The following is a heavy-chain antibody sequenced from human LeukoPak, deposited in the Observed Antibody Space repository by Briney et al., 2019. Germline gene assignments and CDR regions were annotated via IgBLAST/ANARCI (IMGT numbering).Heavy chain of an antibody. CDR2: IYYSGST. J-gene: IGHJ4*02. D-gene: IGHD6-19*01. Sequence: SGTLSLTCAVSGGSISSSNWWSWFRQPPGKGLEWIGYIYYSGSTNYNPSLKSRVTISVDTSKTQFSLKLRSVTAADTAVYYCARGGGDSSGCSLFDYWGQGTPVTVSS. CDR3: ARGGGDSSGCSLFDY. V-gene: IGHV4-4*02. CDR1: GGSISSSNW.